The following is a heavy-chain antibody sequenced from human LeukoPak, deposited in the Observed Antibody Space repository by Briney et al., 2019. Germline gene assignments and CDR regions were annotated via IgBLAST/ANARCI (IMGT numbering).Heavy chain of an antibody. Sequence: PSQTLSLTCTVSGGSISSYYWSWIRQPPGKGLEWIGSIYHSGSTYYNPSLKSRVTISVDTSKNQFSLKLSSVTAADTAVYYCARAPRQRYGSGSYSGWGQGTLVTVSS. D-gene: IGHD3-10*01. J-gene: IGHJ4*02. CDR3: ARAPRQRYGSGSYSG. CDR1: GGSISSYY. CDR2: IYHSGST. V-gene: IGHV4-38-2*02.